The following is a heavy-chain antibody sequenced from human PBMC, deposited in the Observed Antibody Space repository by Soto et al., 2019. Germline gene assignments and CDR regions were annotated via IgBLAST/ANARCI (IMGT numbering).Heavy chain of an antibody. V-gene: IGHV3-48*01. CDR1: GFSISDCS. D-gene: IGHD3-10*01. CDR3: ASVLGSRRSGSYPSY. J-gene: IGHJ4*02. CDR2: ISTNNDAI. Sequence: EVQLVESGGGLVQPGGSLRLSCAASGFSISDCSMNWVRRAPGKGLEWISYISTNNDAIYYADSVKGRFTISRDNAKNSLYLQMNSLRAEHTAVYYCASVLGSRRSGSYPSYWGQGTLVTVSS.